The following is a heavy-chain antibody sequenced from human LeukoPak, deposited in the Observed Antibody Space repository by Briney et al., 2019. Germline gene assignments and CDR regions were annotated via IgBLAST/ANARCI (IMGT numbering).Heavy chain of an antibody. V-gene: IGHV4-59*11. CDR2: IDYSGST. Sequence: SETLSLTCTVSGGSISSHYWSWILQPPGKGLEWIGYIDYSGSTKYNPSLKSRATISVDTSKNQFSLKLSSVTAADTALYYCARVAYCSTSSCYTPYYMDVWGKGTTVTVSS. CDR3: ARVAYCSTSSCYTPYYMDV. CDR1: GGSISSHY. D-gene: IGHD2-2*02. J-gene: IGHJ6*03.